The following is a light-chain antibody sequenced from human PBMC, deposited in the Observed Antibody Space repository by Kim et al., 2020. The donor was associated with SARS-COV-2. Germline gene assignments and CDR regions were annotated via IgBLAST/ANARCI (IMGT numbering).Light chain of an antibody. CDR2: GAS. CDR1: QSVSSSY. Sequence: PGTLSLSPGERATLSCRASQSVSSSYLAWYQQKPGQAPRLLIYGASSRATGIPDRFSGSGSGTDFTLTISRLEPEDFAVYYCQQGTFGQGTKLEI. V-gene: IGKV3-20*01. J-gene: IGKJ2*01. CDR3: QQGT.